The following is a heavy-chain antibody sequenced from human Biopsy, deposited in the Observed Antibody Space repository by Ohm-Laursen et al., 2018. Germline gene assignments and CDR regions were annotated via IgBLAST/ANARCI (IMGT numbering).Heavy chain of an antibody. V-gene: IGHV1-24*01. J-gene: IGHJ4*02. CDR3: AADINVWNVNY. CDR2: FAPENGKT. D-gene: IGHD1-1*01. Sequence: SSVKVSCNVSGYTLTELSMHWVRQAPGKGLEWMGGFAPENGKTVYAQNFQARVSMTEDTSADTAYMELRSLRSEDTAVYYCAADINVWNVNYWGQGTQVTVSS. CDR1: GYTLTELS.